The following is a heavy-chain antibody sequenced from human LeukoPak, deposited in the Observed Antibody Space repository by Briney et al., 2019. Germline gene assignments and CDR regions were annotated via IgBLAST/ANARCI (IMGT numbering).Heavy chain of an antibody. D-gene: IGHD6-13*01. CDR3: ARVPPRYSSLGPLFDY. V-gene: IGHV4-39*07. CDR1: GGSISSSSYY. CDR2: INHSGST. Sequence: PSETLSLTCTVSGGSISSSSYYWGWIRQPPGKGLEWIGEINHSGSTNYNPSLKSRVTISVDTSKNQFSLKLSSVTAADTAVYYCARVPPRYSSLGPLFDYWGQGTLVTVSS. J-gene: IGHJ4*02.